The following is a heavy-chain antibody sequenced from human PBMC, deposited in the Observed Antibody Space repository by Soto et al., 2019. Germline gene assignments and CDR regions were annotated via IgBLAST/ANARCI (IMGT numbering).Heavy chain of an antibody. V-gene: IGHV4-59*01. Sequence: SETLSLTCTVSGGSISSYYWGWIRQVPGRGLECIGYIFYIGTTYYNPSLKSRVTISLDTPKNQFSLKLNSVTAADTAVYYCARHQRPIARGGFDTRGQGTLVTVSS. J-gene: IGHJ5*02. CDR2: IFYIGTT. CDR1: GGSISSYY. D-gene: IGHD2-21*01. CDR3: ARHQRPIARGGFDT.